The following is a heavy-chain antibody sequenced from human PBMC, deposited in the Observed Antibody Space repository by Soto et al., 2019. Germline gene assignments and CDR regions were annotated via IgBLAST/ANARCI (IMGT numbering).Heavy chain of an antibody. Sequence: QVQLQQWGAGLLKPSETLSLTCAVYGGSFSGYYWSWIRQPPGKGLEWIGEINHSGSTNYNPSLKIRVTISVDTSKNQFSLKLSSVTAADTAVYYCARGRWLRSSFDYWGQGTLVTGSS. CDR3: ARGRWLRSSFDY. CDR2: INHSGST. J-gene: IGHJ4*02. D-gene: IGHD5-12*01. CDR1: GGSFSGYY. V-gene: IGHV4-34*01.